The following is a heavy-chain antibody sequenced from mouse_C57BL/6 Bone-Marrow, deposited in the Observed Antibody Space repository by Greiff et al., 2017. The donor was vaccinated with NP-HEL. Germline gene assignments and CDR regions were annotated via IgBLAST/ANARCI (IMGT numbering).Heavy chain of an antibody. D-gene: IGHD4-1*01. CDR1: GFTFSDYG. CDR2: ISSGSSTI. Sequence: EVKLVESGGGLVKPGGSLKLSCAASGFTFSDYGMHWVRQAPEKGLEWVAYISSGSSTIYYADTVKGRFTISRDNAKNTLFLQMTSLRSEDTAMYYCAKLGRRYFDVWGTGTTVTVSS. V-gene: IGHV5-17*01. J-gene: IGHJ1*03. CDR3: AKLGRRYFDV.